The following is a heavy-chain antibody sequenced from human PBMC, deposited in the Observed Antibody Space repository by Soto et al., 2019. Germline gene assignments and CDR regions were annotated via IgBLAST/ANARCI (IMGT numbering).Heavy chain of an antibody. CDR3: ARDPEYSYGRPYGMDV. Sequence: ASVKVSCKASGYTFTGYDMHWVRQAPGQGLEWMGWINPNSGGTNYAQKFQGWVTMTRDTSISTAYMELSRLRSDDTAVYYCARDPEYSYGRPYGMDVWGQGTTVTVSS. J-gene: IGHJ6*02. V-gene: IGHV1-2*04. D-gene: IGHD5-18*01. CDR2: INPNSGGT. CDR1: GYTFTGYD.